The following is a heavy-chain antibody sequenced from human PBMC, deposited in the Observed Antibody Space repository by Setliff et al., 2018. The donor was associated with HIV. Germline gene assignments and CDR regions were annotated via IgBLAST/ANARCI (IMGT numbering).Heavy chain of an antibody. D-gene: IGHD4-4*01. Sequence: PGESLKISCKGSGYTFNTYWIAWVRQMPGKGLEWMGIIYSGDSETKYSPSFEGQVSLSVDKSINTAYLHWSRLKASDTAMYYCARTTSSKWERWYFDVWGRGTLVTV. CDR3: ARTTSSKWERWYFDV. V-gene: IGHV5-51*01. CDR1: GYTFNTYW. J-gene: IGHJ2*01. CDR2: IYSGDSET.